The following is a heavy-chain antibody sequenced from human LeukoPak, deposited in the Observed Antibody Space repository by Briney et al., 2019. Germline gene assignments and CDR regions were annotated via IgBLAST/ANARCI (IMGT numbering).Heavy chain of an antibody. CDR2: IHNSRGT. CDR1: GGSITSDIFY. CDR3: GKAGGNSNS. Sequence: SETLSLTCTVSGGSITSDIFYWNWIRQHPGKGLEWIGSIHNSRGTSYNPSLESRLTISVDTSENQFFLKMSYVTAADTAMYYCGKAGGNSNSWGQGTLSPSPQ. J-gene: IGHJ4*02. V-gene: IGHV4-31*03. D-gene: IGHD4-23*01.